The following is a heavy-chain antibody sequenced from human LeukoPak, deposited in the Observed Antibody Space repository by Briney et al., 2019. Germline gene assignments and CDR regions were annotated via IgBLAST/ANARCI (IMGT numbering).Heavy chain of an antibody. CDR2: ISYVGSNK. J-gene: IGHJ4*02. V-gene: IGHV3-30*18. CDR1: GFTFSSYG. CDR3: AKGDGLDY. Sequence: PGGSLRLSCAASGFTFSSYGMHWVRQAPGEGLEWVAVISYVGSNKYYADSVKGRFTISRDNSKNTLYLQMNSLRAEDTAVYYCAKGDGLDYCGQGTLVTVSS.